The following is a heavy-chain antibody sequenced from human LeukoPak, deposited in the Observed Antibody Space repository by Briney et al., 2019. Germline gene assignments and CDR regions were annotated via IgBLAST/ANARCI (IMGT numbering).Heavy chain of an antibody. CDR3: ARDGLGSGERPVDYGMDV. CDR2: IIPIFGTA. Sequence: ASVKVSCKASGGTFSSYAISWVRQAPGQGLEWMGGIIPIFGTANYAQKFQGRVTITADESTSTAYMELSSLRSEDTAVYYCARDGLGSGERPVDYGMDVWGQGTTVTVSS. CDR1: GGTFSSYA. V-gene: IGHV1-69*13. J-gene: IGHJ6*02. D-gene: IGHD2-15*01.